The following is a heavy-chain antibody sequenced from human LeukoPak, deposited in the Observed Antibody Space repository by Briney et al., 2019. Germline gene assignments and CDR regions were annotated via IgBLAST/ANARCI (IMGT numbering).Heavy chain of an antibody. CDR1: GGSISGTDLY. CDR2: IHSTGNS. CDR3: EKDSHLDV. Sequence: SETLSLTCTVSGGSISGTDLYWGWIRQLPGRGLEWIGNIHSTGNSFCNPSLKSRVTISIDTSKNQFSLKLSSVTAADTAVYYCEKDSHLDVWGHGTTVTVSS. D-gene: IGHD2-15*01. V-gene: IGHV4-39*01. J-gene: IGHJ6*02.